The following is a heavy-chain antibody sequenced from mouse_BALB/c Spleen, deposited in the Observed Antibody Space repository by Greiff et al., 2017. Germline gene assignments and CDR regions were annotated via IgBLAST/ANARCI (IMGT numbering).Heavy chain of an antibody. Sequence: VQLQESGAELVRPGSSVKISCKASGYAFSSYWMNWVKQRPGQGLEWIGQIYPGDGDTNYNGKFKGKATLTADKSSSTAYMQLSSLTSEDSAVYFCARSSSGPYWGQGTTRTVSS. CDR3: ARSSSGPY. V-gene: IGHV1-80*01. CDR1: GYAFSSYW. D-gene: IGHD3-1*01. CDR2: IYPGDGDT. J-gene: IGHJ2*01.